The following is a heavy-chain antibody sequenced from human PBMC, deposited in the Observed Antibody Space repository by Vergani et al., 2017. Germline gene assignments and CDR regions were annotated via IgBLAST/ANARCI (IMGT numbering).Heavy chain of an antibody. CDR3: GRAPPYCSGGSCYSHSSGYYYDYYYYGMDV. V-gene: IGHV1-69*13. D-gene: IGHD2-15*01. CDR1: GGTFSSYA. J-gene: IGHJ6*02. CDR2: IIPIFGTA. Sequence: QVQLVQSGAEVKKPGSSVKVSCKASGGTFSSYAISWVRQAPGQGLEWMGRIIPIFGTANYAQKFQGRVTITADESTSTAYMELSSLRSEDTAVYYCGRAPPYCSGGSCYSHSSGYYYDYYYYGMDVWGQGTTVTVSS.